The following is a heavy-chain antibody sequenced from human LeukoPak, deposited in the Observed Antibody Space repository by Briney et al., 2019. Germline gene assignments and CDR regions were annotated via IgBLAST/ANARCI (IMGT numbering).Heavy chain of an antibody. Sequence: SETLSLTCTVSGGSISSYYWSWIRQPPGKGLEWIGYMYYSGSTNYNPSLKSRVTISVDTSKNQFSLKLSSVTAADTAVYYCASLCSGSYDTGSFDYFNYWGQGTLVTVSS. J-gene: IGHJ4*02. V-gene: IGHV4-59*01. D-gene: IGHD1-26*01. CDR1: GGSISSYY. CDR3: ASLCSGSYDTGSFDYFNY. CDR2: MYYSGST.